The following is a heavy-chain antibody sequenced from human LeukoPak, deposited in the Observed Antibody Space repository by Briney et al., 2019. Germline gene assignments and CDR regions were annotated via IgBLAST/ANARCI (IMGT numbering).Heavy chain of an antibody. CDR2: ISAYNGNT. CDR1: GYTFTSYG. J-gene: IGHJ6*02. CDR3: ARDRCSSTSCPSYYYYYGMDV. D-gene: IGHD2-2*01. V-gene: IGHV1-18*01. Sequence: GASVKVSCKASGYTFTSYGISWVRQAPGQGVEWMGWISAYNGNTNYAQKLQGRVTMTTDTSTSTAYMELRSLRSDDTAVYYCARDRCSSTSCPSYYYYYGMDVWGQGTTVTVSS.